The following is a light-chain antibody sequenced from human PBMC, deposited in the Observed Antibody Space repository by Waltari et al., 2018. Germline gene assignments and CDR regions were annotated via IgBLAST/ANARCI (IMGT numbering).Light chain of an antibody. V-gene: IGKV3-15*01. CDR2: GAS. CDR3: HQYGSSVT. J-gene: IGKJ2*01. Sequence: EIVMTQSPATLSVSPGERAILSCRASQSVTTNLAWYQQKPGQAPRLLIYGASTRATDIPARFSGSGSGTEFTLTISSLQSEDFAVYYCHQYGSSVTFGQGTKLEIK. CDR1: QSVTTN.